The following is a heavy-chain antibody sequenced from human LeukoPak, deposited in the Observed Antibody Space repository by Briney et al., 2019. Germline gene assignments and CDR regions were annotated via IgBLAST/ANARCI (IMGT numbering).Heavy chain of an antibody. J-gene: IGHJ4*02. CDR3: ARVLLWFGESPAYFDY. D-gene: IGHD3-10*01. Sequence: GGSLRLSCAASGFTFSSYGMHWVRQAPGKGLEWVAVIWYDGSNKYYADSVKGRFTISRDNSKNTLYLQMNSLRAEDTAVYYCARVLLWFGESPAYFDYWGQGTLVTVSS. V-gene: IGHV3-33*01. CDR1: GFTFSSYG. CDR2: IWYDGSNK.